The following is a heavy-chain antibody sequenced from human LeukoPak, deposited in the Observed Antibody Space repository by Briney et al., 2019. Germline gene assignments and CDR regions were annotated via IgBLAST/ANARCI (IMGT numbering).Heavy chain of an antibody. CDR3: ASLPSNTVTHDY. D-gene: IGHD4-11*01. V-gene: IGHV4-38-2*01. CDR1: GYSISSSYY. Sequence: SETLSLTCAVSGYSISSSYYWGWIRQPPGKGLEWIGTIYHSGSTHYNPSLKSRVTLSVDTSKNQFSLKLRSVTAADTAVYYCASLPSNTVTHDYWGQGTLVTVCS. CDR2: IYHSGST. J-gene: IGHJ4*02.